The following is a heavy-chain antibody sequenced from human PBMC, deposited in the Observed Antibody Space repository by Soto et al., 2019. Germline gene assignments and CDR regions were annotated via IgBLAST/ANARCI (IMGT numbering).Heavy chain of an antibody. D-gene: IGHD5-18*01. CDR3: AKDKPRYSYENWFDP. CDR1: GFTFDDYA. Sequence: GGSLRLSCAASGFTFDDYAMHWVRQAPGKGLEWVSGISWNSGSIGYADSVKGRFTISRDNAKNSLYLQMNSLRAEDTALYYCAKDKPRYSYENWFDPWGQGTLVTVSS. CDR2: ISWNSGSI. V-gene: IGHV3-9*01. J-gene: IGHJ5*02.